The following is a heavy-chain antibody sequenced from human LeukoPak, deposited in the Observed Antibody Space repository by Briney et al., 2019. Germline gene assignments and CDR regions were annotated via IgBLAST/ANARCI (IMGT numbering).Heavy chain of an antibody. CDR2: IIPIFGTA. CDR3: ARQPIQLWFYFDY. CDR1: GGTFSSYA. V-gene: IGHV1-69*06. J-gene: IGHJ4*02. Sequence: SVKVSCKAPGGTFSSYAISWVRQAPGQGLEWMGGIIPIFGTANYAQKFQGRVTITADKSTSTAYMELSSLRSEDTAVYYCARQPIQLWFYFDYWGQGTLVTVSS. D-gene: IGHD5-18*01.